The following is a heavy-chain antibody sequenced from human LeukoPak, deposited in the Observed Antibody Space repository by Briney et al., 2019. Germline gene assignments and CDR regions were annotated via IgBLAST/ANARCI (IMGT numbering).Heavy chain of an antibody. J-gene: IGHJ6*04. D-gene: IGHD6-19*01. CDR3: ARDQGDPLGSGWRDYYYYGMDV. CDR2: IIPIFGTA. CDR1: GGTFSSYA. V-gene: IGHV1-69*01. Sequence: SVKVSCKASGGTFSSYAISWVRQAPGQGLEWTGGIIPIFGTANYAQKFQGRVTITADEPTSTAYMELSSLRSEDTAVYYCARDQGDPLGSGWRDYYYYGMDVWGKGTTVTVSS.